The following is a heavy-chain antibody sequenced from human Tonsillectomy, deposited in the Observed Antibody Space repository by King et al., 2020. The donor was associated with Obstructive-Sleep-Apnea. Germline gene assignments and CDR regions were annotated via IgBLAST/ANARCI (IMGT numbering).Heavy chain of an antibody. J-gene: IGHJ4*02. CDR3: ARPPGSPYYFDY. Sequence: VQLVESGGGLVQPGGSLRLSCSASGFTFSSYWMHWVRQAPGKWLVWVSRINTDGISTTYADSVKGRFTISRDNAKNTLYLQMNSLRAEDTAVYYCARPPGSPYYFDYWGQGTLVTVSS. CDR1: GFTFSSYW. CDR2: INTDGIST. D-gene: IGHD3-10*01. V-gene: IGHV3-74*01.